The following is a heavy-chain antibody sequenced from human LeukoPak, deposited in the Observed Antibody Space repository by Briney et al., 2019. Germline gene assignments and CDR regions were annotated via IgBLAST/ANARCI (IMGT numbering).Heavy chain of an antibody. CDR1: GGSISSHY. V-gene: IGHV4-59*11. Sequence: SETLSLTCTVSGGSISSHYWSWIRQPPGKGLEWIGYIYYSGSTNYNPSLKSRVTISVDTSKNQFSLKLSSATAADTAVYYCARDVVVVVAATKYYYGMDVWGQGTTVAVSS. CDR3: ARDVVVVVAATKYYYGMDV. J-gene: IGHJ6*02. CDR2: IYYSGST. D-gene: IGHD2-15*01.